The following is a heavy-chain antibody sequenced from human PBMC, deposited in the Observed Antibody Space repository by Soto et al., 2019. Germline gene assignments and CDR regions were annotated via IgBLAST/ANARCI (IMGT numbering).Heavy chain of an antibody. CDR1: GFTFSSYA. Sequence: GGSLRLSCAASGFTFSSYAMHWVRQAPGKGLEWVAVISYDGSNKYYADSVKGRFTISRDNSKNTLYLQMNSLRAEDTAVYYCARDPGYCSGGSCSGFFDYWGQGTLVTVSS. CDR3: ARDPGYCSGGSCSGFFDY. D-gene: IGHD2-15*01. V-gene: IGHV3-30-3*01. CDR2: ISYDGSNK. J-gene: IGHJ4*02.